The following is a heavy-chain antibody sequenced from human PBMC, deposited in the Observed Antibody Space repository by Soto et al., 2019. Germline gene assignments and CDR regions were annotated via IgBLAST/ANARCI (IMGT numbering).Heavy chain of an antibody. D-gene: IGHD1-26*01. CDR3: ARGSGSHSIDY. V-gene: IGHV4-61*01. J-gene: IGHJ4*02. CDR2: IYYSGST. Sequence: PSETLSLTCTVSGGSVSSGSYSWSWIRQPPGKGLEWIGYIYYSGSTNYNPSLKSRVTISVDTSKNQFSLKLSSVTAADTAVYYCARGSGSHSIDYWGQGTLVTVSS. CDR1: GGSVSSGSYS.